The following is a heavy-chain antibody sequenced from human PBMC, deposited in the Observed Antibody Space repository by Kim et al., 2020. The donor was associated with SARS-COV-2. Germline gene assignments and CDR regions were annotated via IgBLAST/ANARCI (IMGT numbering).Heavy chain of an antibody. Sequence: SGPTLVNPTQTLTLTCTFSGFSLSTSGVGVGWIRQPPGKALEWLALIYWDDDKRYSLSLKSRLTITKDTSKNQVVLTMTNMDPVDTATYYCAHSYDSSGYYYGGGNWFDPWGQGTLVTVSS. V-gene: IGHV2-5*02. CDR1: GFSLSTSGVG. D-gene: IGHD3-22*01. CDR3: AHSYDSSGYYYGGGNWFDP. J-gene: IGHJ5*02. CDR2: IYWDDDK.